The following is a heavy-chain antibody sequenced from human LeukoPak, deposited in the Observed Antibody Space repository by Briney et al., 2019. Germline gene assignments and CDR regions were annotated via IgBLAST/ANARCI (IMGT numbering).Heavy chain of an antibody. Sequence: SGGSLRLSCAASGFTFNSYGMHWVRQAPGKGLEWVAVISYDGSNKYYADSVKGRFTISRDNSKNTLYLQMNSLRAEDTAVYYCAKESSGSYYKPGRFYYYYYMDVWGKGTTVTVSS. J-gene: IGHJ6*03. V-gene: IGHV3-30*18. D-gene: IGHD3-10*01. CDR3: AKESSGSYYKPGRFYYYYYMDV. CDR1: GFTFNSYG. CDR2: ISYDGSNK.